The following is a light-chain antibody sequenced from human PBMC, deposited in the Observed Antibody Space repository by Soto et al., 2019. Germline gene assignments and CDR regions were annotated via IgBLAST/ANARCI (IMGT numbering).Light chain of an antibody. CDR3: SSYTSSSTVV. CDR2: DVS. Sequence: QSVLSQPRSVSGSPGQSVTISCTGTNSDVGGYNYVSWYQQHPGKAPKLIIYDVSKRPSGVPNRFSGSKSGNTASLTISGLQAEDEADYYCSSYTSSSTVVFGGGTKVTVL. J-gene: IGLJ2*01. V-gene: IGLV2-11*01. CDR1: NSDVGGYNY.